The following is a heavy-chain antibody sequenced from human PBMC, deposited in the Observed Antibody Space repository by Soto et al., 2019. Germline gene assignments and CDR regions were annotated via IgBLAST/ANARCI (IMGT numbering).Heavy chain of an antibody. J-gene: IGHJ5*02. Sequence: PSETLSLTCTVSGGSISCYYWSWIRQPPGKGLEWIGYIYYSGSTNYNPSQKSRVTISVDTSKKQFSLKLSSVTAADTAVYYCARVGVLAAAGRWFDPWGQGTLVTVSS. V-gene: IGHV4-59*01. D-gene: IGHD6-13*01. CDR3: ARVGVLAAAGRWFDP. CDR2: IYYSGST. CDR1: GGSISCYY.